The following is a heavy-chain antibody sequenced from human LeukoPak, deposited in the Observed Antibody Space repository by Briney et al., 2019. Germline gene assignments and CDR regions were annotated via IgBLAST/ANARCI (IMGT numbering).Heavy chain of an antibody. CDR2: IIPIFDTT. J-gene: IGHJ4*02. Sequence: ASVKVSCKASGGTFSGYVISWVRQAPGQGLEWMGRIIPIFDTTNYAQKFQGRVTITTDESTRTAYMELSSLRSEDTAVYYCARHPAGGIGMVPPYYFDYWGQGTLVTVSS. CDR3: ARHPAGGIGMVPPYYFDY. V-gene: IGHV1-69*05. D-gene: IGHD6-13*01. CDR1: GGTFSGYV.